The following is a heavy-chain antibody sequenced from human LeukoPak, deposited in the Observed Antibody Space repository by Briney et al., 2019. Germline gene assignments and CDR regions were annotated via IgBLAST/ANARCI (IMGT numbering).Heavy chain of an antibody. CDR1: GYIFTSYW. CDR2: IYPGDSDT. CDR3: ARRVESGYSFDY. V-gene: IGHV5-51*01. D-gene: IGHD3-22*01. J-gene: IGHJ4*02. Sequence: GESLKISCKGSGYIFTSYWIGWVRQMPGKGLEWMGIIYPGDSDTRYSPSFQGQVTISVDKSISTANLQWSSLKASDTAIYYCARRVESGYSFDYWGQGTLVTVSS.